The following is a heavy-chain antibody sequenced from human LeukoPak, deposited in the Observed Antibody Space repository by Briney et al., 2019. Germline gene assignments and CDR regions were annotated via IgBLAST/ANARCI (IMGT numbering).Heavy chain of an antibody. CDR3: ARHPVSCKTIDY. D-gene: IGHD2-2*01. Sequence: PSETLSLTRILSLGSINNYYWGWLRRPPGSGLEYIGHIYYTGKTDYNPSFKSRVTMSLDTYKNQLSLQLHFLTAADTAVYYCARHPVSCKTIDYWGQGTLVTVSS. CDR2: IYYTGKT. J-gene: IGHJ4*02. CDR1: LGSINNYY. V-gene: IGHV4-59*01.